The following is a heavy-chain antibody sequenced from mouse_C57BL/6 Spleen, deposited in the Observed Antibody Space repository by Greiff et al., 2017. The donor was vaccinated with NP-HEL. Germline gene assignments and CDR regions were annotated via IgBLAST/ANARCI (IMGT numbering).Heavy chain of an antibody. CDR2: ISDGGSYT. Sequence: EVKLMESGGGLVKPGGSLKLSCAASGFTFSSYAMSWVRQTPEKRLEWVATISDGGSYTYYPDNVKGRFTISRDNAKNNLYLQMSHLKSEDTAMYYCARERVYDGYYFFAYWGQGTLVTVSA. CDR3: ARERVYDGYYFFAY. D-gene: IGHD2-3*01. CDR1: GFTFSSYA. V-gene: IGHV5-4*01. J-gene: IGHJ3*01.